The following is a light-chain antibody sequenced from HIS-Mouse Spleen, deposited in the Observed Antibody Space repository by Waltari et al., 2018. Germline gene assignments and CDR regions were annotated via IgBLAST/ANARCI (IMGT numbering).Light chain of an antibody. J-gene: IGLJ2*01. Sequence: SYELTQSPSVSVSPGQTARITCSGDASPKKYAYWYQQKSGQAPVLVIYEDSKRPSGIPERFSGSSSGTMATLTISGAQVEDEADYYCYSTDSSGNHRVFGGGTKLTVL. CDR2: EDS. CDR3: YSTDSSGNHRV. CDR1: ASPKKY. V-gene: IGLV3-10*01.